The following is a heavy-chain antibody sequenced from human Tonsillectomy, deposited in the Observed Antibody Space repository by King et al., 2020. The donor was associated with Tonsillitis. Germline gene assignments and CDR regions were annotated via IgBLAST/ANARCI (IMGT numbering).Heavy chain of an antibody. CDR2: IYYSGST. D-gene: IGHD3-22*01. CDR1: GGSISSYY. CDR3: ARDPPNYYDSNRLMGMDV. J-gene: IGHJ6*02. V-gene: IGHV4-59*01. Sequence: QVQLQESGPGLVKPSETLSLTCTVSGGSISSYYWSWIRQPPGKGLEWIGYIYYSGSTNYNPSLKSRVTISVDTSKNQFSLKLSSVTAADTAVYYCARDPPNYYDSNRLMGMDVWGQGTTVTVSS.